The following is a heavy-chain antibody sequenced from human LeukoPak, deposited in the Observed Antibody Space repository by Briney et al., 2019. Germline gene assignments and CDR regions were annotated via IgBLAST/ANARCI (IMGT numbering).Heavy chain of an antibody. CDR2: IYHSGIT. D-gene: IGHD3-22*01. Sequence: SETLSLTCTVSGGSISTYYWSWIRQPPGKGLEWIGFIYHSGITNYNPSLKSRVTISVDTSKNQFSLRLSSVTAADTTVYYCARHRYYYDSSGYYYQPWGQGTLVTVSS. CDR3: ARHRYYYDSSGYYYQP. J-gene: IGHJ5*02. V-gene: IGHV4-59*01. CDR1: GGSISTYY.